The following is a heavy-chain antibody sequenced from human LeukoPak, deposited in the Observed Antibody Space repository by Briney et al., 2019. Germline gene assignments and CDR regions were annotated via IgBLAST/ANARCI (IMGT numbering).Heavy chain of an antibody. CDR3: AKGGRLRYFDDRVGYYGMDV. V-gene: IGHV3-23*01. J-gene: IGHJ6*02. D-gene: IGHD3-9*01. CDR2: ISGSGGST. CDR1: GFTFSSDA. Sequence: GGSLRLSCAASGFTFSSDAMTWVRQAPGKGLEWVSAISGSGGSTYYADSVKGRFTISRDNSRNTLYLQINSLRAEDTAVYYCAKGGRLRYFDDRVGYYGMDVWGQGTTVTVSS.